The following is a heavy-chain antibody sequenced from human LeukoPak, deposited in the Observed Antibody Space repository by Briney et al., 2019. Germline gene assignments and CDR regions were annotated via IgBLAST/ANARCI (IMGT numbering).Heavy chain of an antibody. D-gene: IGHD6-13*01. CDR1: GFTFSDYY. V-gene: IGHV3-7*01. J-gene: IGHJ4*02. CDR3: AIRRGEQLVSYYFDY. CDR2: IKQDGSEK. Sequence: GGSLRLSCAASGFTFSDYYMSWIRQAPGKGLEWVANIKQDGSEKYYVDSVKGRFTISRDNAKNSLYLQMNSLRAGDTAVYYCAIRRGEQLVSYYFDYWGQGTLVTVSS.